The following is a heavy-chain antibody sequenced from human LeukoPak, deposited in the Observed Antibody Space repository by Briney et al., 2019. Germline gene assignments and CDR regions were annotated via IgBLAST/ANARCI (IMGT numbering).Heavy chain of an antibody. D-gene: IGHD3-9*01. V-gene: IGHV4-4*07. CDR2: IDTSGIT. CDR3: ERETAYDILTGLYYYYMDV. J-gene: IGHJ6*03. CDR1: GGSISSYY. Sequence: SETLSLTCTVSGGSISSYYWSWIRPPAGKGLELIGRIDTSGITHYNPYLKSRVTMSVDTSKNQFSLKLSSVTAADTAVFFCERETAYDILTGLYYYYMDVWGKGTTVTVSS.